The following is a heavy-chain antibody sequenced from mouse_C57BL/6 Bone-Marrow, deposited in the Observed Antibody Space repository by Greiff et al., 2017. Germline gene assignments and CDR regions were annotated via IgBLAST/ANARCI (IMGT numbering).Heavy chain of an antibody. CDR1: GYTFTSYG. Sequence: QVQLQQSGAELARPGASVKLSCKASGYTFTSYGISWVKQRTGPGLEWIGEIYPRSGNTYYNEKFKGKATLTADKSSSTAYMELRSLTSEDSAVYFCARGGGLRRFAYWGQGTLVTVSA. J-gene: IGHJ3*01. D-gene: IGHD2-4*01. V-gene: IGHV1-81*01. CDR3: ARGGGLRRFAY. CDR2: IYPRSGNT.